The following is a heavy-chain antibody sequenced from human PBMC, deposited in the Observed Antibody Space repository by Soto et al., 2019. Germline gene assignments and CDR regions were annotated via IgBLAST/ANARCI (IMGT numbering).Heavy chain of an antibody. J-gene: IGHJ4*02. CDR2: INAGNGNT. CDR3: ARWDLNFDY. Sequence: ASVKVSCKASGYTFTSYTVHWVRQAPGQRLEWMGWINAGNGNTKYSQNLQGRLTINRDTSASSVYMELSSLTSEDTAVYYCARWDLNFDYWGQGTLVTVSS. CDR1: GYTFTSYT. D-gene: IGHD1-26*01. V-gene: IGHV1-3*01.